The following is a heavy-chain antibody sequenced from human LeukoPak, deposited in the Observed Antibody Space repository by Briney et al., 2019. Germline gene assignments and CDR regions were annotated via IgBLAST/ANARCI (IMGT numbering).Heavy chain of an antibody. D-gene: IGHD3-9*01. J-gene: IGHJ4*02. V-gene: IGHV3-23*01. CDR1: GSKFDIYA. CDR3: AKDLDVLTGDYIDD. CDR2: IGGHET. Sequence: GGSLRLSCITSGSKFDIYAMSWVRQAPGQGLQWVSSIGGHETFYADSVKGRFTISRDNSKNTVYLQMNSLRVEDTAIYYCAKDLDVLTGDYIDDWGQGTLVTVSS.